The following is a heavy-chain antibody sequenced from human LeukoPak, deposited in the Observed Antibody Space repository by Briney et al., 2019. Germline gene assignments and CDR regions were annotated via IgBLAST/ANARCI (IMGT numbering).Heavy chain of an antibody. CDR2: ISYDESVK. CDR3: VRAYHPGGWFDP. D-gene: IGHD2-21*01. CDR1: GFTFYNYA. Sequence: GGSLRLSCAASGFTFYNYAMHWVRQAPGKGLEWVAAISYDESVKNYADSVKGRFTISRDNAKDSLYLQMNSLTAEDTAMYYCVRAYHPGGWFDPWGQGTLVTVSS. V-gene: IGHV3-30*04. J-gene: IGHJ5*02.